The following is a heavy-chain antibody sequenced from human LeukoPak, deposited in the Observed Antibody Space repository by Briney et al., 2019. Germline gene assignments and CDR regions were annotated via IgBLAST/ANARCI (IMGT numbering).Heavy chain of an antibody. CDR1: GYTFTSYG. CDR3: AKAASSSWPSYYYGMDV. V-gene: IGHV1-18*01. J-gene: IGHJ6*02. CDR2: ISAYSGDT. Sequence: ASVKVSCKASGYTFTSYGISWVRQAPGQGLEWMGWISAYSGDTNYAQKFQGRATMTTDTSTVYLQMSSLRVDDTAVYYCAKAASSSWPSYYYGMDVWGQGTTITVSS. D-gene: IGHD6-13*01.